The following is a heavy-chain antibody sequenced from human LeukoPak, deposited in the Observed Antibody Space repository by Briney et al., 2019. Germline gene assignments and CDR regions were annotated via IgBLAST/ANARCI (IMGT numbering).Heavy chain of an antibody. J-gene: IGHJ4*02. CDR3: AALARDY. Sequence: GGSLRLSYAVSGFIVSSTYMTWVRQAPGKGLEWVSVIHNDGSTYHADSVKGRFTISRDNSKNTLYLQMNSLRVEDTAAYYCAALARDYWGQGTLVTVSS. D-gene: IGHD3-3*02. V-gene: IGHV3-53*01. CDR2: IHNDGST. CDR1: GFIVSSTY.